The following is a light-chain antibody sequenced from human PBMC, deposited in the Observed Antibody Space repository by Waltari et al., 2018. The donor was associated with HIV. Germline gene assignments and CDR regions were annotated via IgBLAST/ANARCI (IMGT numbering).Light chain of an antibody. Sequence: QTVVTQEPSFSVSPGGTVTLTCGLSSGSVSTTYYPSWYQHTPGQAPRTLIYNTNTLSSGFPDRFSGSILGNKAALNITGAQADDECDYYCVLYMGSGISVFGGGTKLTVL. V-gene: IGLV8-61*01. CDR3: VLYMGSGISV. CDR2: NTN. CDR1: SGSVSTTYY. J-gene: IGLJ2*01.